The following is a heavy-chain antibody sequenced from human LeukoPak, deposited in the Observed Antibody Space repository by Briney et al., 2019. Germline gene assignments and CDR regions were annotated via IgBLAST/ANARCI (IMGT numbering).Heavy chain of an antibody. V-gene: IGHV3-23*01. Sequence: PGGSLRLSCAASGFTFSRHGMNWVRQAPGKGLEWVSGISPSGDILYYADSVKGQFTISRDNFKNTVYLQMNSLRAEDTAVYYCARGYDYVWGSYRFNWFDPWGQGTLVTVSS. CDR2: ISPSGDIL. J-gene: IGHJ5*02. D-gene: IGHD3-16*01. CDR3: ARGYDYVWGSYRFNWFDP. CDR1: GFTFSRHG.